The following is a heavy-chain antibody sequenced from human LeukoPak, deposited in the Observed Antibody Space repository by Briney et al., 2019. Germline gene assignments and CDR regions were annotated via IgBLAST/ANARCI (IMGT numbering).Heavy chain of an antibody. D-gene: IGHD6-19*01. V-gene: IGHV3-21*01. J-gene: IGHJ4*02. CDR3: ARFETVAVKSLDY. CDR2: ISGSSEHI. CDR1: GFMFSSYS. Sequence: GGSLRPSCAASGFMFSSYSMNWVRQAPGKGLEWVSSISGSSEHILYADSVKGRFTISRDNAKNLLYLQMNSLRAEDTAVYYCARFETVAVKSLDYWGQGTLVSVSS.